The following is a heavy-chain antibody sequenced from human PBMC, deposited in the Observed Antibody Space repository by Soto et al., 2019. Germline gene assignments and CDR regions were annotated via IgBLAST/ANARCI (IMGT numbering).Heavy chain of an antibody. D-gene: IGHD3-3*01. CDR3: ARYDFWSGYCD. CDR1: GFTFSSYD. J-gene: IGHJ4*02. Sequence: PGGSLRLSCAASGFTFSSYDMHWVRQATGKGLEWVSAIGTAGDTYYPGSVKGRFTISRENAKNSLYLQMNSLRAGDTAVYYCARYDFWSGYCDWGQGTLVTVSS. V-gene: IGHV3-13*01. CDR2: IGTAGDT.